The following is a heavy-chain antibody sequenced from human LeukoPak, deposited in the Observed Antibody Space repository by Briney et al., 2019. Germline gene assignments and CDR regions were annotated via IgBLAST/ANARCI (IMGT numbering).Heavy chain of an antibody. CDR1: GFTFDSYA. Sequence: PGGSLRLSCAASGFTFDSYAMHWVRQAPGKGLEWVAVISYDGSNEYYTDSVRGRFSISRDNSKNTLYLQMNSLSAEDTAVYYCARGSWFGELLPFDYWGQGTLVTVSS. CDR2: ISYDGSNE. J-gene: IGHJ4*02. CDR3: ARGSWFGELLPFDY. D-gene: IGHD3-10*01. V-gene: IGHV3-30-3*01.